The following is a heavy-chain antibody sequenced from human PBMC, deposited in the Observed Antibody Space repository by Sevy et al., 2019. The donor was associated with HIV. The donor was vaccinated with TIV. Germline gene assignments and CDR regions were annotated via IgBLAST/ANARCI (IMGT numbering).Heavy chain of an antibody. CDR2: TYSGGRT. J-gene: IGHJ6*02. Sequence: GGYLRLSCAASGFIVNSNYMSWVRQAPGKGLEWVSVTYSGGRTYTADSVKGRFTISRDNSKNTLYLQMNSLRAEDTAVYYCARVLGRDSGYGMDVWGQGTTVTVSS. CDR1: GFIVNSNY. V-gene: IGHV3-53*01. CDR3: ARVLGRDSGYGMDV. D-gene: IGHD2-21*02.